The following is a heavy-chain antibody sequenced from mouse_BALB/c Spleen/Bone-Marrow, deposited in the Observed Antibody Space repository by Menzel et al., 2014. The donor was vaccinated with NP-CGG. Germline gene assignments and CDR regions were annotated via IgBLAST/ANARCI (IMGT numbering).Heavy chain of an antibody. CDR1: GYSITSGYY. J-gene: IGHJ3*01. D-gene: IGHD2-14*01. CDR2: ISYDGSN. Sequence: EVQLQQSGPGLVKPSQSLSLTCSVTGYSITSGYYWNWIRQFPGNKLEWMGYISYDGSNNYNPSLKNRISITRDTSKNQFFLKLNSVTTEDTATYYCARSPLDRPFAYWGQGTLVTVSA. CDR3: ARSPLDRPFAY. V-gene: IGHV3-6*02.